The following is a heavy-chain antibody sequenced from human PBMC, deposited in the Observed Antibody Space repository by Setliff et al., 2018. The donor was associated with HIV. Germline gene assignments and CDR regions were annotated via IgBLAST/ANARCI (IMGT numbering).Heavy chain of an antibody. CDR2: IYPGDSDT. J-gene: IGHJ4*02. CDR3: ARSPIRYCSGGSCYSGFDY. CDR1: GYSFTSYW. D-gene: IGHD2-15*01. Sequence: PGESLKISCKGSGYSFTSYWIGWVRQMPGKGLEWMRIIYPGDSDTRYSPSFQGQVTISADKSISTAYLQWSSLKASDTAMYYCARSPIRYCSGGSCYSGFDYWGQGTLVTVSS. V-gene: IGHV5-51*01.